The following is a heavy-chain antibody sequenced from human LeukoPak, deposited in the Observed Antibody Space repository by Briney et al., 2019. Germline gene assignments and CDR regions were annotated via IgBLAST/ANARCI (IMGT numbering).Heavy chain of an antibody. Sequence: PGGSLRLSCAASGFTFSSYAMHWVRQAPGKGLEWVAVISYDGSNKYYADSVKGRFTISRDNSKNTLYLQMNSLRAEDTAVYYCARDGDYVWGSYKVNWYFDLWGRGTLVTVSS. J-gene: IGHJ2*01. CDR1: GFTFSSYA. V-gene: IGHV3-30-3*01. D-gene: IGHD3-16*01. CDR3: ARDGDYVWGSYKVNWYFDL. CDR2: ISYDGSNK.